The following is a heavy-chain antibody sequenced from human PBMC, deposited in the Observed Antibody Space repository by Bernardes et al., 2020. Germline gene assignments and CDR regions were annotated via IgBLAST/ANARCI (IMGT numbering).Heavy chain of an antibody. Sequence: GGSLRLSCAASGFTFDDYAMHWVRQAPGKGLEWVSGISWNSGSIGYADSVKGRFTISRDNAKNSLYLQMNSLRAEDTALYYCAKDSHDYGVNWFDPWGQGTLVTVSS. CDR3: AKDSHDYGVNWFDP. D-gene: IGHD4-17*01. V-gene: IGHV3-9*01. CDR2: ISWNSGSI. CDR1: GFTFDDYA. J-gene: IGHJ5*02.